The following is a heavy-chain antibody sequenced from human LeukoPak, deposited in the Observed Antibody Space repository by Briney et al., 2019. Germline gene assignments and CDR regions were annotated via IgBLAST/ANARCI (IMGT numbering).Heavy chain of an antibody. D-gene: IGHD2-8*02. CDR1: GFTFSSYA. V-gene: IGHV3-23*01. J-gene: IGHJ4*02. CDR3: AKKSGVWLSYFDY. Sequence: GASLRLSCAASGFTFSSYAMSWVRQAPGKGLEWVSAISGSGGSTYYADSVKGRSTISRDNSKNTLYLQMNSLRAEDTAVYYCAKKSGVWLSYFDYWGQGTLVTVSS. CDR2: ISGSGGST.